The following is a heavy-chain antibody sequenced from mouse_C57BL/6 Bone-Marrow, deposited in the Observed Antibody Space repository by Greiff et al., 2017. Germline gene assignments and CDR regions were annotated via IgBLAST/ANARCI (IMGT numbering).Heavy chain of an antibody. CDR1: GYTFTSYW. V-gene: IGHV1-50*01. J-gene: IGHJ2*01. Sequence: QVQLQQPGAELVKPGASVKLSCKASGYTFTSYWMQWVKQRPGQGLEWIGEIDPSDSYTNYNQKFKGKATLTVDTSSSTAYMQLSSLTSEDSAVYYCAYDSYYFDYWGQGTTLTVSS. CDR3: AYDSYYFDY. CDR2: IDPSDSYT. D-gene: IGHD2-4*01.